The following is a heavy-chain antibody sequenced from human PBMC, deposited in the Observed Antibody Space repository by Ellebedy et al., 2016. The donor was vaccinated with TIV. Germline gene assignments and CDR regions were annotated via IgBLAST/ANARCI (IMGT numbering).Heavy chain of an antibody. CDR1: GFTFSTYG. J-gene: IGHJ6*02. CDR2: ITESGHRT. D-gene: IGHD3-10*01. V-gene: IGHV3-23*01. Sequence: PGGSLRLSCAASGFTFSTYGMHWVRQAPGKGLEWVAGITESGHRTYYADSVKGRFTISRDNPRKTVYLHVNSPRAEDTAVYYCAKALSRKWAGELLSNYYYGMDVWGQGTTVTVSS. CDR3: AKALSRKWAGELLSNYYYGMDV.